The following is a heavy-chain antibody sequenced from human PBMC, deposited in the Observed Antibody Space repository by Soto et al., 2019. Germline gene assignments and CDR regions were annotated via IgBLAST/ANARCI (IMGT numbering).Heavy chain of an antibody. CDR1: GFTFSSYA. CDR3: AKDLVYYYDSSGDYGYTG. D-gene: IGHD3-22*01. CDR2: ISGSGSA. Sequence: EVQLLESGGGMVQTGGSLRLSCAASGFTFSSYAMSWVRQAPGTGLEWVSSISGSGSAYYAGSVKGRFTISRDHSKNTLYLQMNSLRAEDTAVYYCAKDLVYYYDSSGDYGYTGWGKGTMVTVSS. V-gene: IGHV3-23*01. J-gene: IGHJ4*02.